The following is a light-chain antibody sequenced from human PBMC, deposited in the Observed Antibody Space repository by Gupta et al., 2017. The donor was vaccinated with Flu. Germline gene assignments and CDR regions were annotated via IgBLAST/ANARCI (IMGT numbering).Light chain of an antibody. CDR3: QQKSDLFST. CDR2: GAS. Sequence: GALSLSPGERATLSCRARQNIRDNYIAWFQQKPGQAPRLLMYGASTRATGIPDRFSGSGSGAEFTLTISRREPEDFAVYCCQQKSDLFSTFGQGTKLAIK. J-gene: IGKJ2*01. V-gene: IGKV3-20*01. CDR1: QNIRDNY.